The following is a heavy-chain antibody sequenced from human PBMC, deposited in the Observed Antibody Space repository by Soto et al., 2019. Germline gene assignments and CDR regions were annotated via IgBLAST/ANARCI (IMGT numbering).Heavy chain of an antibody. J-gene: IGHJ4*02. CDR2: PWFDGSNK. V-gene: IGHV3-33*01. CDR1: GFTFSSNG. CDR3: ARGVEYRSSWLPPDY. Sequence: QVQLVESGGGVVQPGRSLRLSCAASGFTFSSNGMHWVRQAPGKGLEWVAVPWFDGSNKYYAESVKGRFTISTDNSKNTLYLQMNSLRVEDTAVYYCARGVEYRSSWLPPDYWGQGTLVTVSS. D-gene: IGHD6-13*01.